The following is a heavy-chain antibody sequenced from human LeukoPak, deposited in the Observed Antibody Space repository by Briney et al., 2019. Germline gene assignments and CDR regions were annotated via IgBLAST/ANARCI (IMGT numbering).Heavy chain of an antibody. CDR2: INTNTRNP. V-gene: IGHV7-4-1*02. J-gene: IGHJ5*02. Sequence: ASVKVSCKASGYTFTSYAMNWVRQAPGQGLEWVGWINTNTRNPTYAQGFTGRFVFSLDTSVSTAYLQISSLKAEDTAVYYCARDSAYSITMVREPDNWFDPWGQGTLVTVSS. D-gene: IGHD3-10*01. CDR3: ARDSAYSITMVREPDNWFDP. CDR1: GYTFTSYA.